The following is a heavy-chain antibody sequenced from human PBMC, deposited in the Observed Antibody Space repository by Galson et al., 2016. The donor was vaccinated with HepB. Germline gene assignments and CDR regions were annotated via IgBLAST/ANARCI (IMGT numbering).Heavy chain of an antibody. CDR2: TYYRSKWYN. CDR1: GDSVSSNSAA. V-gene: IGHV6-1*01. Sequence: AISGDSVSSNSAAWNWIRQSPSRGLEWLGRTYYRSKWYNDYAVSVKSRIIVNPDTSKNQFSLQLNSVTPEDTAVYYCASKFYSANYYGFDYWGQGTLVTVSS. D-gene: IGHD4/OR15-4a*01. CDR3: ASKFYSANYYGFDY. J-gene: IGHJ4*02.